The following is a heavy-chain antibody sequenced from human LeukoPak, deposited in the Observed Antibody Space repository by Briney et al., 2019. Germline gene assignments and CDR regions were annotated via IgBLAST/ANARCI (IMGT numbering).Heavy chain of an antibody. J-gene: IGHJ4*02. Sequence: GESLKISCKGSGYSFTSYWIGWVRQMPGKGLEWMGIIYPGDSDTRYSPSFQGQVTISADKSISTAYLQWSSLKASDTAMYYCARFIRTAATMYFFDYWGQGTLVTVSS. D-gene: IGHD3-10*02. CDR3: ARFIRTAATMYFFDY. V-gene: IGHV5-51*01. CDR1: GYSFTSYW. CDR2: IYPGDSDT.